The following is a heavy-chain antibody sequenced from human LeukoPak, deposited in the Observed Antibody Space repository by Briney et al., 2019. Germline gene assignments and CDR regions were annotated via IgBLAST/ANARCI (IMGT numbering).Heavy chain of an antibody. D-gene: IGHD3-22*01. Sequence: SETLSLTCTVSGGSISSSSYYWGWIRQPPGKGLEWIGSIYYSGSTYYNPSLKSRVTISVDTSKNQFSLKLSSVTAADTAVYYCARLHPRYYYDSSGYPHFDYWGQGTPVTVSS. CDR1: GGSISSSSYY. CDR3: ARLHPRYYYDSSGYPHFDY. J-gene: IGHJ4*02. CDR2: IYYSGST. V-gene: IGHV4-39*01.